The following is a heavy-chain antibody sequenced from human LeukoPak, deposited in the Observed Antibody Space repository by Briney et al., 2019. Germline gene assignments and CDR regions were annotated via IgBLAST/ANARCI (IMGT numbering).Heavy chain of an antibody. Sequence: SETLSLTCAVYGGSFSGYYWSWIRQPPGKGLEWIGEINHSGSTNYNPSLKSRLTISVDTSKNQFSLKLRSVTAADTAVYYCARVAGKNFWSGYLNWFDPWGQGTLVTVSS. CDR3: ARVAGKNFWSGYLNWFDP. D-gene: IGHD3-3*01. CDR2: INHSGST. J-gene: IGHJ5*02. V-gene: IGHV4-34*01. CDR1: GGSFSGYY.